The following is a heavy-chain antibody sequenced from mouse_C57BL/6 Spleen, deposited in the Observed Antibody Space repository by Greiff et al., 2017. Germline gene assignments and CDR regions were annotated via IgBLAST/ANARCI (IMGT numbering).Heavy chain of an antibody. CDR1: GYTFTSYG. CDR3: AKGDYDYDEGGAMDY. Sequence: VQLQQSGAELARPGASVKLSCKASGYTFTSYGISWVKQRTGQGLEWIGEIYPRSGNTYYNEKFKGKATMNADKSSSTAYMALRSLTSEDSAVYFCAKGDYDYDEGGAMDYWGQGTSVTVSS. CDR2: IYPRSGNT. J-gene: IGHJ4*01. D-gene: IGHD2-4*01. V-gene: IGHV1-81*01.